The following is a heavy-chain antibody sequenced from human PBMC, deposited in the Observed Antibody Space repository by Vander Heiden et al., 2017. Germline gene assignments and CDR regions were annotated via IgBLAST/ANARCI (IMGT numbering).Heavy chain of an antibody. CDR2: INPSGGST. Sequence: QVQLVQSGAEVKKPGASVKVSCKASGYPFPINYRHWVRQAPGQGLDWMGIINPSGGSTSYAQKFQGRVTMTRDTSTSTVYMELSSLRSEDTAVYYCATLPGIAVAGQTGYAFDIWGQGTMVTVSS. CDR1: GYPFPINY. D-gene: IGHD6-19*01. J-gene: IGHJ3*02. V-gene: IGHV1-46*01. CDR3: ATLPGIAVAGQTGYAFDI.